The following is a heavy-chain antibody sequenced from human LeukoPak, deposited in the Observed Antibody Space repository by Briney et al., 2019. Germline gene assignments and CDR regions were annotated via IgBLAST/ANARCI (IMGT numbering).Heavy chain of an antibody. CDR2: ISSSSSYT. CDR3: ARRTIGYCSGGSCYSEPLDY. J-gene: IGHJ4*02. V-gene: IGHV3-11*06. Sequence: PGGSLRLSCAASGFTFSDYYMSWIRQAPGKGLEWVSYISSSSSYTNYADSVKGRFTISRDNAKNSLYLQMNSLRAEDTAVYYCARRTIGYCSGGSCYSEPLDYWGQGTLVTVSS. CDR1: GFTFSDYY. D-gene: IGHD2-15*01.